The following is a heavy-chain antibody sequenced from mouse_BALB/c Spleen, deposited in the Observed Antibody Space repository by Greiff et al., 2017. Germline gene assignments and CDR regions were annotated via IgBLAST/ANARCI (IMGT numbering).Heavy chain of an antibody. CDR1: GFTFSSYT. CDR3: TRDGGYWFAY. V-gene: IGHV5-6-4*01. Sequence: EVKLVESGGGLVKPGGSLKLSCAASGFTFSSYTMSWVRQTPEKRLEWVATISSGGSYTYYPDSVKGRFTISRDNAKNTLYLQMSSLKSEDTAMYYCTRDGGYWFAYWGQGTLVTVSA. CDR2: ISSGGSYT. J-gene: IGHJ3*01. D-gene: IGHD2-2*01.